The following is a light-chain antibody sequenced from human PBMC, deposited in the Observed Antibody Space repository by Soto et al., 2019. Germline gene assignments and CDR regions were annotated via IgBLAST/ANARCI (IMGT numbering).Light chain of an antibody. Sequence: EIMFSQSPCTVSLSPGERVTLTCRASQSVSSNYLAWYQQEPGQAPRLLIYGASNRATGIPDRFSGSGSGTEFTLTISSLQSEDFAVYHCQQYNNWPPLTFGGGTKVDI. CDR1: QSVSSN. CDR2: GAS. V-gene: IGKV3D-15*01. CDR3: QQYNNWPPLT. J-gene: IGKJ4*01.